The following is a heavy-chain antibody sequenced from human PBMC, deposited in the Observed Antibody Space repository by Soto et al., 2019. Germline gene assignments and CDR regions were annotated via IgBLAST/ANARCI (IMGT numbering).Heavy chain of an antibody. D-gene: IGHD4-17*01. CDR2: IHNSGNT. V-gene: IGHV4-59*01. CDR1: GGSISSNY. J-gene: IGHJ3*02. Sequence: SETLSLTCTVSGGSISSNYWSWIRQPPGKGLDWIGNIHNSGNTNYNPSLKSRVTTSVDTSKNQFSLKLSSVTAADTAVYYCAGSSGEGSLDAFDIWGQGTMVTVSS. CDR3: AGSSGEGSLDAFDI.